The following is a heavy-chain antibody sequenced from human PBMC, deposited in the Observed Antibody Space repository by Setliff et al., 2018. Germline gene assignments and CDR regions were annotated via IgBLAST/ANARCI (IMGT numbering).Heavy chain of an antibody. CDR2: IFPSDSDT. Sequence: GESLKISCQASGYDFSKYWIGWVRQMPGEGLDWMGIIFPSDSDTRYGPSFQGQVTISAAKSITTVYLQINSLKASDTAIYFCAGGDTIGFGAFDIWGQGTMVTVSS. CDR3: AGGDTIGFGAFDI. CDR1: GYDFSKYW. J-gene: IGHJ3*02. D-gene: IGHD1-26*01. V-gene: IGHV5-51*01.